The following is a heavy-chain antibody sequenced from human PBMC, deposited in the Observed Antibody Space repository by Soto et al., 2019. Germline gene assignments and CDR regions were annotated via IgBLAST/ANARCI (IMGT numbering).Heavy chain of an antibody. Sequence: GGSLRLSCAASGFTVGNNYMSWVRQAPGRGLEWVSVIFSGGSTYYADSVQGRFTISRDNSKNTLYLQMNSLRAEDTAIYYCTRDLPGYGSSWPREWGQGTRVTVAS. V-gene: IGHV3-53*01. CDR1: GFTVGNNY. CDR2: IFSGGST. CDR3: TRDLPGYGSSWPRE. D-gene: IGHD6-13*01. J-gene: IGHJ4*02.